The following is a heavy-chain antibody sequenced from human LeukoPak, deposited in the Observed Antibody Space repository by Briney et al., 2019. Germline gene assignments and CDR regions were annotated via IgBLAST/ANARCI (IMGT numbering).Heavy chain of an antibody. V-gene: IGHV3-30*02. CDR2: IRYDGSNK. CDR1: GFTFSSYG. J-gene: IGHJ6*02. Sequence: PGGSLRLSCAASGFTFSSYGMHWVRQAPGKGLEWVAFIRYDGSNKYYADSVKGRFTISRDNSKNTLYLQMNSLRAEDTAVCYCAIDPAYYYYYYGMDVWGQGTTVTVSS. CDR3: AIDPAYYYYYYGMDV.